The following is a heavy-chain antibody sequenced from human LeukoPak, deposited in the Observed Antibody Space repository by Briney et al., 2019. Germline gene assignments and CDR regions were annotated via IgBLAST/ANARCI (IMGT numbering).Heavy chain of an antibody. CDR2: IIPIFGTA. J-gene: IGHJ6*03. CDR1: GGTFSSYA. CDR3: VRGSGWPYYYYMDV. D-gene: IGHD6-19*01. Sequence: SVKVSCKASGGTFSSYAISWVRQAPGQGLEWMGGIIPIFGTANYAQKFQGRVTITADESTSTAYMELSSLRSEDTAVYYSVRGSGWPYYYYMDVWGKGPRSPSP. V-gene: IGHV1-69*13.